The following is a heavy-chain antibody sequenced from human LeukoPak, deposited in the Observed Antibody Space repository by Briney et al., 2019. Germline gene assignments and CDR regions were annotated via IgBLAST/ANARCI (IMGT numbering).Heavy chain of an antibody. CDR1: GFTFDDYA. CDR3: AKGGKTVVVAADLDY. J-gene: IGHJ4*02. D-gene: IGHD2-15*01. V-gene: IGHV3-9*01. Sequence: GRSLRLSCAASGFTFDDYAMHWVRQAPGKGLEWVSGISWNSGSIGYADSVNGRFTISRDNAKNSLYLQMSSLRTEDTALYYCAKGGKTVVVAADLDYWGQGTLVTVSS. CDR2: ISWNSGSI.